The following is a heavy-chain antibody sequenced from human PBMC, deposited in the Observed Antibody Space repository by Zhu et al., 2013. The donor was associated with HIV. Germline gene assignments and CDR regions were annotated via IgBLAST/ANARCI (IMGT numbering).Heavy chain of an antibody. CDR3: ARGSGYCTSTRCSAEYFQD. V-gene: IGHV1-69*01. D-gene: IGHD2-2*03. CDR2: IIPIFSTA. CDR1: GGTFSNHA. Sequence: QVQLVQSGAEVKKPGSSVKVSCKASGGTFSNHAISWVRQAPGQGLQWMGGIIPIFSTADYAQKFQGRVTISADESTSTAYMEVSSLRSEDTAVYYCARGSGYCTSTRCSAEYFQDWGQGHPGHRLL. J-gene: IGHJ1*01.